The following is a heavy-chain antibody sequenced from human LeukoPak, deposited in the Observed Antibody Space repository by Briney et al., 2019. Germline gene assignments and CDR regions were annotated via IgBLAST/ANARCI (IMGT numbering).Heavy chain of an antibody. J-gene: IGHJ5*02. CDR2: ITHSGST. CDR3: ARSAGLGYCSSTSCSWFDP. D-gene: IGHD2-2*01. Sequence: GTLRLSCAASGFTFSDFYMNWVRQAPGKGLEWSGEITHSGSTNYNPSLKSRVTISVDTSKNQFSLKLSSVTAADTAVYYCARSAGLGYCSSTSCSWFDPWGQGTLVTVSS. CDR1: GFTFSDFY. V-gene: IGHV4-34*01.